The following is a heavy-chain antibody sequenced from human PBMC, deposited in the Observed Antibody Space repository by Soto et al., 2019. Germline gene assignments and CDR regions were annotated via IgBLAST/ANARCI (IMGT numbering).Heavy chain of an antibody. V-gene: IGHV3-33*01. D-gene: IGHD3-22*01. CDR3: ARDPHPLDDSSGYYGY. CDR1: GFTFSSYG. CDR2: IWYDGSNK. Sequence: PGGSLRLSCAASGFTFSSYGMHWVRQAPGKGLEWVAVIWYDGSNKYYADSVKGRFTTSRDNSKNTLYLQMNSLRAEDTAVYYCARDPHPLDDSSGYYGYWGQGTLVTVPQ. J-gene: IGHJ4*02.